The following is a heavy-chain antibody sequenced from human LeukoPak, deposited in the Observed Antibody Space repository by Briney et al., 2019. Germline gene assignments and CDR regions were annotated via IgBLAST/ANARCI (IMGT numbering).Heavy chain of an antibody. CDR3: ARDRRYCTNGVCLYYFDY. CDR2: IWYDGSNK. CDR1: GFTFSSYG. V-gene: IGHV3-33*01. J-gene: IGHJ4*02. Sequence: PGGSLRLSCAASGFTFSSYGMHWVRQAPGEGLEWVAVIWYDGSNKYYADSVKGRFTISRDNSKNTLYLQMNSLRAEDTAVYYCARDRRYCTNGVCLYYFDYWGQGTLVTVSS. D-gene: IGHD2-8*01.